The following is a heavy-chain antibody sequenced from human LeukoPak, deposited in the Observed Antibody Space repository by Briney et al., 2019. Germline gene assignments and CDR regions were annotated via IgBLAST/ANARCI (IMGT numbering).Heavy chain of an antibody. CDR2: ISGSGGST. CDR3: AKDSRGRWLPPAWFDAFDI. J-gene: IGHJ3*02. CDR1: GFTFSSYA. D-gene: IGHD5-24*01. V-gene: IGHV3-23*01. Sequence: GGSLRLSCAASGFTFSSYAMSWVRQAPGKGLEWVSAISGSGGSTYYAGSVKGRFTISRDNSKNTLYLQMNSLRAEDTAVYYCAKDSRGRWLPPAWFDAFDIWGQGTMVTVSS.